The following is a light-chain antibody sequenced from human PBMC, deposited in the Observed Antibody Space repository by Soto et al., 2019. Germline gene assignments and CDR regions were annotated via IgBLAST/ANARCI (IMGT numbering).Light chain of an antibody. CDR3: QQTYSSALT. CDR2: GSS. Sequence: DIQMTQSPSSLSASVGDRVTITCRASQSIIRYLNWFQQKPGKAPKLLIYGSSSLRSGVPSRFSGSASGTDFSLTISSLQPEYFATYYCQQTYSSALTFGGGSKVEI. V-gene: IGKV1-39*01. J-gene: IGKJ4*01. CDR1: QSIIRY.